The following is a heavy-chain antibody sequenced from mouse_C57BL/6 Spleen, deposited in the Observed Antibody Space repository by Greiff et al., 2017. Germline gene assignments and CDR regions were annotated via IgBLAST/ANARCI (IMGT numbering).Heavy chain of an antibody. V-gene: IGHV5-9-1*02. Sequence: EVQLQQSGEGLVKPGGSLKLSCAASGFTFSSYAMSWVRQTPEKRLEWVAYISSGGDYIYYADTVKGRFTISRDNARNTLYLQMSSLKSEDTAMYYCTRDREDDYAAWFAYWGQGTLVTVSA. CDR2: ISSGGDYI. CDR3: TRDREDDYAAWFAY. D-gene: IGHD2-4*01. CDR1: GFTFSSYA. J-gene: IGHJ3*01.